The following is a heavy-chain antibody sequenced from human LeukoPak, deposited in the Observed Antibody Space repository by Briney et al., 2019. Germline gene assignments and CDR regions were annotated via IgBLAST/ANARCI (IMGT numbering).Heavy chain of an antibody. CDR3: ARGGYYDILTGYSQGAFDI. CDR1: GFTVSSNY. V-gene: IGHV3-66*01. CDR2: IYSGGST. Sequence: GGSLRFSCAASGFTVSSNYMSWVRQAPGKGLEWVSVIYSGGSTYYADSVKGRFTISRDNSKNTLYLQMNSLRAEDTAVYYCARGGYYDILTGYSQGAFDIWGQGTMVTVSS. D-gene: IGHD3-9*01. J-gene: IGHJ3*02.